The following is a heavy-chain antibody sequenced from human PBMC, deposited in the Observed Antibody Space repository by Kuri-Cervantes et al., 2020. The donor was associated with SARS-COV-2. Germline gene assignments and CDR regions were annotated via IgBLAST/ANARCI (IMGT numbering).Heavy chain of an antibody. Sequence: GESLKISCAASGGTCSSYAMHWVRQAPGKGLEWVAVISYDGSNKYYADSVKGRFTISRDNSKNTLYLQMNSLRAEDTAVYYCAREPSGDGDYYYYYGMDVWGQGTTVTVSS. J-gene: IGHJ6*02. V-gene: IGHV3-30-3*01. D-gene: IGHD3-10*01. CDR2: ISYDGSNK. CDR3: AREPSGDGDYYYYYGMDV. CDR1: GGTCSSYA.